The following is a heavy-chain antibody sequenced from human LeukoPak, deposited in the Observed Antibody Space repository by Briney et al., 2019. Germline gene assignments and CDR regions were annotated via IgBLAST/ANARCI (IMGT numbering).Heavy chain of an antibody. CDR3: ARRYFDY. V-gene: IGHV3-30-3*01. Sequence: GGSLRLSCAASGFTFSSYAMHWVRQAPGKGLEWVAVISYDGSNKYYADSVKGRFTISRDNSKNTLYLQMNSLRAEDTAVYYCARRYFDYWGQGTLVTVSS. CDR2: ISYDGSNK. J-gene: IGHJ4*02. CDR1: GFTFSSYA.